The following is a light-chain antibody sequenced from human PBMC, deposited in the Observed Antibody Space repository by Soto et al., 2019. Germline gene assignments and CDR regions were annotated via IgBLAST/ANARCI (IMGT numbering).Light chain of an antibody. CDR2: DVS. J-gene: IGLJ3*02. CDR3: SSYTSSSTWV. Sequence: QSVLTQPASVSGSPGQSITISCTGTSSDVGGYNYVSWYQQHPGKAPKLMIYDVSNRPSGVSNRFSGSKSGNTASLTISGQQAEDEADYYCSSYTSSSTWVFGGGTKLTVL. V-gene: IGLV2-14*01. CDR1: SSDVGGYNY.